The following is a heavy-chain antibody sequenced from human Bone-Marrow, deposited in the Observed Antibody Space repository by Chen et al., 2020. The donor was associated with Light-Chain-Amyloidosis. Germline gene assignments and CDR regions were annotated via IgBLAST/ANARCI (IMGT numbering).Heavy chain of an antibody. CDR3: SREFTGYDDY. J-gene: IGHJ4*02. Sequence: DVQLLESGRGLVQPGGSLRLSCAASGFTFRTSWMHWVRQAPGKGLVWVSRINPDGTRVDYADSVRGRFTISRDDAKSTVYLQMNSLRAEDTAVYYCSREFTGYDDYWGQGTLVTVSS. CDR2: INPDGTRV. D-gene: IGHD5-12*01. V-gene: IGHV3-74*01. CDR1: GFTFRTSW.